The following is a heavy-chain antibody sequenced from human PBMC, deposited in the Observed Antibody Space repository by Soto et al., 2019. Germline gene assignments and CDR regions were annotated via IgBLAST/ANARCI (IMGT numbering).Heavy chain of an antibody. CDR1: GASINNYY. CDR3: AGDTYGLDV. J-gene: IGHJ6*02. V-gene: IGHV4-59*01. CDR2: IHYSGTT. Sequence: QVQMQESGPGLVKPSETLSLTCTVFGASINNYYCNWVRQPPGKGLEWIGSIHYSGTTHYNPSLESRVTISRDAARNRFSLRLRSVTAADAAVYYCAGDTYGLDVWGQGTTVTVSS.